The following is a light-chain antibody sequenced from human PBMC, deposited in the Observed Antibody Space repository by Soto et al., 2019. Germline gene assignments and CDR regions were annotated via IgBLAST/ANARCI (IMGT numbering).Light chain of an antibody. V-gene: IGLV1-40*01. CDR2: GNS. J-gene: IGLJ3*02. CDR3: QSYDSSLSVGV. Sequence: QSVLTQTPSVSGAPGQRVTISCTGSSSNIGAGYDVHWYQQLPGTAPKLLIYGNSNRPSGVPDRFSGSKSGTSASLAITGLQAEDEAYYYCQSYDSSLSVGVFGGGTKLTVL. CDR1: SSNIGAGYD.